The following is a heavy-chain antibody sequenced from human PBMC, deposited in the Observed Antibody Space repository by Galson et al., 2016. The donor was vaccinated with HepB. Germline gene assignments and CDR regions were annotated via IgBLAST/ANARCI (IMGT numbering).Heavy chain of an antibody. Sequence: CKASGYTFASYGMSWVRQAPGQGLEWTAWISAYNGKTKSAQKLQDRVTVTIDVSTSTAYMELRSLRSDDTAVYYCARSSLVPAYYGMDVWGQGTTVTVFS. V-gene: IGHV1-18*01. D-gene: IGHD2-2*01. CDR1: GYTFASYG. CDR2: ISAYNGKT. J-gene: IGHJ6*02. CDR3: ARSSLVPAYYGMDV.